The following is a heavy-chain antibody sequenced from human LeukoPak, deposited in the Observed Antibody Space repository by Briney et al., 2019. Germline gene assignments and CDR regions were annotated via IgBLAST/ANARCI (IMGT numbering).Heavy chain of an antibody. Sequence: SVRVSCKASGGTFSSYAISWVRQAPGQGLEWMGGIIPIFGTANYAQKFQGRVTITADESTSTAYMELSSLRSEDTAVYYCARGPSSPYYYYYGMDVWGQGTTVTVSS. CDR1: GGTFSSYA. CDR3: ARGPSSPYYYYYGMDV. J-gene: IGHJ6*02. CDR2: IIPIFGTA. V-gene: IGHV1-69*13.